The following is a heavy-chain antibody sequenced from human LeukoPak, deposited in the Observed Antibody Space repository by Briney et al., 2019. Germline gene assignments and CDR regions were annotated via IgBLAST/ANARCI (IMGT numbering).Heavy chain of an antibody. J-gene: IGHJ4*02. CDR3: ARRTGTYFDS. CDR1: GGSISIYY. D-gene: IGHD3-10*01. CDR2: IYYSGTT. V-gene: IGHV4-59*01. Sequence: SETLSLTCTVSGGSISIYYWSWIRQPPGKGLEWIGYIYYSGTTNYNSSLKSRLTISVDTSKNQFSLKLTSVTAAETAVYYCARRTGTYFDSWGQGTLVTVSS.